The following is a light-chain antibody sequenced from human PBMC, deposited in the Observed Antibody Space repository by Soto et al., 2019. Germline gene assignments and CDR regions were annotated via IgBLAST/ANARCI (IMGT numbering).Light chain of an antibody. CDR2: AAS. V-gene: IGKV1-39*01. CDR3: QQSYSTPS. Sequence: DIQVTQSPSSLSASVGDRVTITCRASQSISSYLNWYQQKPGKAPKLLIYAASSLQSGVPSRFSGSGSGTDFTLTISSLQPDDFATYYCQQSYSTPSFGPGTKVDIK. J-gene: IGKJ3*01. CDR1: QSISSY.